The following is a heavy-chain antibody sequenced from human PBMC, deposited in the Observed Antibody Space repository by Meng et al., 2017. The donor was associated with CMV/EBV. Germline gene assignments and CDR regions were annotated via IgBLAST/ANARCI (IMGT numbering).Heavy chain of an antibody. Sequence: GSLRLSCTVSGGSISSSSYYWGWIRQPPGKGLEWIGSIYYSGSTYYNPSLKSRVTISVDTSKNQFSLKLSSVTAADTAVYYCARDNIVVVPAASGGFDYWGQGTLVTVSS. CDR2: IYYSGST. CDR3: ARDNIVVVPAASGGFDY. V-gene: IGHV4-39*07. J-gene: IGHJ4*02. D-gene: IGHD2-2*01. CDR1: GGSISSSSYY.